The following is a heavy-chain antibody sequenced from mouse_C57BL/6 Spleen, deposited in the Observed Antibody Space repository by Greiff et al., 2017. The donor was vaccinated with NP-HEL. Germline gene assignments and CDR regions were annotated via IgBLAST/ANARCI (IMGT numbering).Heavy chain of an antibody. V-gene: IGHV5-17*01. CDR3: ARRDYYGSSWFAY. CDR1: GFTFSDYG. J-gene: IGHJ3*01. D-gene: IGHD1-1*01. Sequence: EVKLMESGGGLVKPGGSLKLSCAASGFTFSDYGMHWVRQAPEKGLEWVAYISSGSSTIYYADTVKGRFTISRDNAKNTLFLQMTSLRSEDTAMYYCARRDYYGSSWFAYWGQGTLVTVSA. CDR2: ISSGSSTI.